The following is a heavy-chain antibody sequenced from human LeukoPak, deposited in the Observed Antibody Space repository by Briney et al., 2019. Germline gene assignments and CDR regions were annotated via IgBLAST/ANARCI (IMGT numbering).Heavy chain of an antibody. CDR1: GFTFSTYW. D-gene: IGHD3-3*01. Sequence: SGGSLRLSCAASGFTFSTYWMHWVRHAPGKGRVWVSRINSDGSRTSYADSVKGRFTISRDNAKNTLYLQMNSLRAEDTAVYYCARGDFLEWLFQEDYWGQGTLVTVSS. CDR3: ARGDFLEWLFQEDY. CDR2: INSDGSRT. V-gene: IGHV3-74*01. J-gene: IGHJ4*02.